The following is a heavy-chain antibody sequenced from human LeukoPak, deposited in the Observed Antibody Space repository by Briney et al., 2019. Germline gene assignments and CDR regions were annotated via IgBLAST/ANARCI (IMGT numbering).Heavy chain of an antibody. D-gene: IGHD6-19*01. CDR3: ARAHSSGLLADY. CDR1: GFTFSSYW. CDR2: INSDGSST. Sequence: GGSLRLSCAASGFTFSSYWMHWVRQAPGRGLVWVSRINSDGSSTSYADSVKGRFTISRDNAKNTLYLQMNSLRAEDTAVYYCARAHSSGLLADYWGQGTLVTVSS. J-gene: IGHJ4*02. V-gene: IGHV3-74*01.